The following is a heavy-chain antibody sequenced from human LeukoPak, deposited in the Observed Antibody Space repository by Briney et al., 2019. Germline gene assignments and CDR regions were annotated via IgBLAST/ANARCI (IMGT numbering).Heavy chain of an antibody. CDR3: ARTGFGELPFDY. CDR2: IFYSGNS. J-gene: IGHJ4*02. Sequence: SETLSLTCTVSGGSIAGYYWSWIRQPPGKGLEWIGYIFYSGNSNHNPSLKSRVTISVDTSKNQFSLNLTSVTAADTAVYFCARTGFGELPFDYWGQGTLVTASS. D-gene: IGHD3-10*01. V-gene: IGHV4-59*01. CDR1: GGSIAGYY.